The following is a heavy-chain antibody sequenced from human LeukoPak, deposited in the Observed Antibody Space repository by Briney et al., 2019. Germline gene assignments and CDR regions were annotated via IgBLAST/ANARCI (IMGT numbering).Heavy chain of an antibody. CDR1: GGSISSHY. V-gene: IGHV4-59*11. CDR3: ARGDYYMDV. J-gene: IGHJ6*03. CDR2: IYYSGST. Sequence: SETLSFTCTVSGGSISSHYWSWIRQPPGKGLEWIGYIYYSGSTNYNPSLKSRVTISLDTSKNQFSLKLSSVTAADTAVYYCARGDYYMDVWGKGTTVTVSS.